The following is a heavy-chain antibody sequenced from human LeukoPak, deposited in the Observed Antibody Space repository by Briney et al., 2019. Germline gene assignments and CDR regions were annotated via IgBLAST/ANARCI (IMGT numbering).Heavy chain of an antibody. Sequence: GASVKVSCKASGYTFTSYDISWVRQAPGQGPEWMGWISAYSGNTNYAQKLQGRVTMTTDTSTSTAYMELRSLRSDDTAVYYCARDIAAAALDYWGQGTLVTVSS. CDR1: GYTFTSYD. D-gene: IGHD6-13*01. CDR2: ISAYSGNT. J-gene: IGHJ4*02. CDR3: ARDIAAAALDY. V-gene: IGHV1-18*01.